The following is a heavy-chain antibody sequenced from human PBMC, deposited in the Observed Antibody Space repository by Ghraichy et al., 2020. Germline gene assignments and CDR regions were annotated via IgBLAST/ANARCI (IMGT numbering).Heavy chain of an antibody. CDR1: GGSISSYY. J-gene: IGHJ4*02. CDR2: IYYSGST. D-gene: IGHD5-24*01. Sequence: ESLNISCTVSGGSISSYYWTWIRQSPGKGLEWIGYIYYSGSTNYDPSLKSRVTIAVDTSKNQFSLKLSSVTAADTAVYYCARGISPNFFDYWGQGTLVTVSS. CDR3: ARGISPNFFDY. V-gene: IGHV4-59*01.